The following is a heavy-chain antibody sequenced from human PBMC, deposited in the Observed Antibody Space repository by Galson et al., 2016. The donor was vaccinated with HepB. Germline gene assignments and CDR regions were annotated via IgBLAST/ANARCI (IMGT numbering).Heavy chain of an antibody. Sequence: SLRLSCAASGFTFINYWMSWVRQAPGKGLEWVANIKQDGSEKSYVDSVKGRFTVSRGNAKKPLYLQMNSLRAEDQAVYYCARQSQMARTIFDYWGQGTLVTVSS. D-gene: IGHD5-24*01. CDR1: GFTFINYW. CDR2: IKQDGSEK. V-gene: IGHV3-7*01. J-gene: IGHJ4*02. CDR3: ARQSQMARTIFDY.